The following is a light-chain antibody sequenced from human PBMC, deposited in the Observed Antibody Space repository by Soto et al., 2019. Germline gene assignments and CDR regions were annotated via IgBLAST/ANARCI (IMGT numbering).Light chain of an antibody. V-gene: IGKV3-20*01. J-gene: IGKJ1*01. CDR2: SAS. CDR3: QQYGSSPRT. Sequence: EIVLTQSPGTLSLSPGERATLSCRASQSVSANNLAWYQRKAGQAPRLLIYSASSRATGIPDRFSGSGSGTDFTLTISRLEPEDLAVYYCQQYGSSPRTFGRGTKVEIK. CDR1: QSVSANN.